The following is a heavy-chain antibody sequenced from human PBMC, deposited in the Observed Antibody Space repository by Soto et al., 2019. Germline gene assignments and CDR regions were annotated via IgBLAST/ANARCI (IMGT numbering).Heavy chain of an antibody. CDR3: ASPAGADYTFDY. Sequence: SETLSLTCAVSGGSITCSSYYWGWIRQAPGRGLEWIGAIYYRGSTYYNPSLESRVTISADTSKNQLSLNLRSVTAADTAVYYCASPAGADYTFDYWGQGILVTVSS. J-gene: IGHJ4*02. CDR2: IYYRGST. CDR1: GGSITCSSYY. D-gene: IGHD4-4*01. V-gene: IGHV4-39*01.